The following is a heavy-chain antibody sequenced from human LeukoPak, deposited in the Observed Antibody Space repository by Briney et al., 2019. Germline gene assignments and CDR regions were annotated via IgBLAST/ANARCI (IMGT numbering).Heavy chain of an antibody. CDR3: AKVVPTGYSSGWHYFDY. CDR1: GFTFSSYG. D-gene: IGHD6-19*01. Sequence: GGSLRLSCAASGFTFSSYGMHWVRQAPGKGLEWVAFIRYDGSNKYYADSVKGRFTISRDNSKNTLYLQMNSLRAEDTAVYYCAKVVPTGYSSGWHYFDYWGQGTLVTVSS. CDR2: IRYDGSNK. V-gene: IGHV3-30*02. J-gene: IGHJ4*02.